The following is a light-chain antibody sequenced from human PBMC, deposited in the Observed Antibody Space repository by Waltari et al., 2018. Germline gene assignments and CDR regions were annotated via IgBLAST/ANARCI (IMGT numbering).Light chain of an antibody. CDR3: QQYGSSPRFS. CDR2: GAS. J-gene: IGKJ4*01. Sequence: EIVLTQSPGPLSLSPGERATLSCRASQSVSSNYLPWYQHKPGQAPRCLIDGASSRATGIPDRFSGGGSGTDFTLTITRLEPEDFAVYYCQQYGSSPRFSFGGGTKVEIK. CDR1: QSVSSNY. V-gene: IGKV3-20*01.